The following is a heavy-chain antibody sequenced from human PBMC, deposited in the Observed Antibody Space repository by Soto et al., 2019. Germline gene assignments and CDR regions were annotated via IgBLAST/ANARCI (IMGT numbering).Heavy chain of an antibody. V-gene: IGHV3-33*01. Sequence: GGSLRLSCAASGFTFSSYGMHWVRQAPGKGLEWVAVIWYDGSNKYYADSVKGRFTISRDNSKNTLYLQMNSLRAEDTAVYYCARDGGYYGLGSYYRSLPNYYYGMDVWGQGTTVTVSS. D-gene: IGHD3-10*01. J-gene: IGHJ6*02. CDR3: ARDGGYYGLGSYYRSLPNYYYGMDV. CDR1: GFTFSSYG. CDR2: IWYDGSNK.